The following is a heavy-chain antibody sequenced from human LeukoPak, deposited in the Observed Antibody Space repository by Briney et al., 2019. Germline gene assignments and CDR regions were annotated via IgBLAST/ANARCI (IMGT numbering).Heavy chain of an antibody. Sequence: SETLSLTCTVSGGPISGYYWSWIRQPPGKGREWIGYIYYSGSTNYNPSLKSRVTISADTSKNPLSLNLSSVTAADTAVYYCARVSRGWEHYFDYWGQGTLVTVSS. D-gene: IGHD6-19*01. CDR1: GGPISGYY. V-gene: IGHV4-59*01. J-gene: IGHJ4*02. CDR3: ARVSRGWEHYFDY. CDR2: IYYSGST.